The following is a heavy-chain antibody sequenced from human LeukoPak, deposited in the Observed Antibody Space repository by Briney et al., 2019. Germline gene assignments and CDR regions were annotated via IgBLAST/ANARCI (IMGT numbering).Heavy chain of an antibody. CDR1: GGSISSYY. CDR3: ARVGGGDCLDY. D-gene: IGHD2-21*02. V-gene: IGHV4-59*01. J-gene: IGHJ4*02. Sequence: SETLSLTCTVSGGSISSYYWSRLRQPPGKGLEWIRYIYYSGSTNYNPSLKTRVTISVDTSKNQFSLKLSSVTAADTAVYYCARVGGGDCLDYWGQGTLVTVSS. CDR2: IYYSGST.